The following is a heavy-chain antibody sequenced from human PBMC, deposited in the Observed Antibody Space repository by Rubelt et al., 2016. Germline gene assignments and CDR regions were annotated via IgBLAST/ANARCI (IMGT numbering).Heavy chain of an antibody. Sequence: QVQLVQSGAEVKKPGSSVKVSCKASGGTFSSYAISWVRQAPGQGLEWMGGIIPIFGTANYAQKFQGRVTITADESTSTAYMELSSLRSEDTAVYYCARGPGVIVVVPAATNWFDPWGQGTLVTVSS. CDR3: ARGPGVIVVVPAATNWFDP. CDR2: IIPIFGTA. CDR1: GGTFSSYA. V-gene: IGHV1-69*12. D-gene: IGHD2-2*01. J-gene: IGHJ5*02.